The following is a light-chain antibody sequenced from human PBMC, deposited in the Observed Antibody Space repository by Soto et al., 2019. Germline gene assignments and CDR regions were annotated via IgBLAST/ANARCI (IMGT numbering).Light chain of an antibody. Sequence: EIVLTQSPGTLSLSPGESATLSCRASQSVSSSYLAWYQQKPGQAPRLLIYGASSRATGIPDRFSGSGSGTDFTITISRLEPEDFAVYYCQQYGSSLITFGQGTRLEIK. CDR1: QSVSSSY. V-gene: IGKV3-20*01. J-gene: IGKJ5*01. CDR2: GAS. CDR3: QQYGSSLIT.